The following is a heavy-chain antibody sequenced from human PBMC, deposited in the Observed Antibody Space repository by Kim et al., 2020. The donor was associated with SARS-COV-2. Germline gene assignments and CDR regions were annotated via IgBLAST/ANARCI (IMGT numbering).Heavy chain of an antibody. CDR1: GFTFSSYD. D-gene: IGHD6-13*01. Sequence: GGALRLSCAASGFTFSSYDMHWVRQATGKGLEWVSAIGTAGDTYYPGSVKGRFTISRENGKNSLYLQMNSLRAGDTAVYYCARGGVAAGTFNFDYWGQGTLVTVSS. V-gene: IGHV3-13*04. CDR3: ARGGVAAGTFNFDY. CDR2: IGTAGDT. J-gene: IGHJ4*02.